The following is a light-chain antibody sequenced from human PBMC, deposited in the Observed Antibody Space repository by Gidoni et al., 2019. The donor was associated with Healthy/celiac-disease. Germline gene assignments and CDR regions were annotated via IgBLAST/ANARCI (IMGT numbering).Light chain of an antibody. J-gene: IGLJ3*02. V-gene: IGLV1-51*01. CDR1: SSNIGNHY. CDR2: DNN. Sequence: QSVLTPPPSVSAAPGQKVTISCSGSSSNIGNHYVSWSHQLPETAPKPLIYDNNKRPSGIPDRSSGFTAGTSATLGTTGLQTGDEADYYCGTWDSSLSAGWVFGGGTKLTVL. CDR3: GTWDSSLSAGWV.